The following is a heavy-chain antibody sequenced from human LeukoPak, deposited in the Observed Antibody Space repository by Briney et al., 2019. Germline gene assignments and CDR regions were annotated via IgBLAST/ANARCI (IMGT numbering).Heavy chain of an antibody. D-gene: IGHD3-10*01. Sequence: PGRSLRLSCAATGFTFSSYGMHWVRQAPGKGLEWVAVISYDGSNKYYADSVKGRFTISRDNSKNTLYLQMNSLRAEDTAVYYCAKDATMVRVVITYFDYWGQGTLVTVSS. V-gene: IGHV3-30*18. CDR2: ISYDGSNK. CDR3: AKDATMVRVVITYFDY. CDR1: GFTFSSYG. J-gene: IGHJ4*02.